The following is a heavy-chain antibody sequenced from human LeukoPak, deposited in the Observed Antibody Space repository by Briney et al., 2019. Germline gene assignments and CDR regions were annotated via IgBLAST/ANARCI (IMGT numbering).Heavy chain of an antibody. V-gene: IGHV3-23*01. CDR1: GFTFSSDA. CDR2: ISGSGGST. Sequence: GGSLRLSCAASGFTFSSDAMSWVRQAPGKGLEWVSAISGSGGSTYYADSVKGRFTISRDNSKNTLYLQMNSLRAEDTAVYYCAKDQPPVGTMVRGVTVSFNDWGQGTLVTVSS. J-gene: IGHJ4*02. CDR3: AKDQPPVGTMVRGVTVSFND. D-gene: IGHD3-10*01.